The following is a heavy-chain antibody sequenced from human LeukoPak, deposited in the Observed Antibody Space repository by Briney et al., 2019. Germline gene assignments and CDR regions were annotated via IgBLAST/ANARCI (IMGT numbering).Heavy chain of an antibody. J-gene: IGHJ3*02. CDR2: IIPIFGTA. Sequence: SVKVSCKASGGTFSSYAISWVRQAPGQGLEWMGGIIPIFGTANYAQKFQGRVTITPDESTSTAYMELSSLRSEDTAVYYCAREVAAAGLDAFDIWGQGTMVTVSS. CDR3: AREVAAAGLDAFDI. D-gene: IGHD6-13*01. CDR1: GGTFSSYA. V-gene: IGHV1-69*13.